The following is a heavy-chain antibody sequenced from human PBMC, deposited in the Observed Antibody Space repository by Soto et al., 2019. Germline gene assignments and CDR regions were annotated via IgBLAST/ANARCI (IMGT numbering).Heavy chain of an antibody. CDR3: AASIFYYGMDA. CDR1: GYSFTSYW. V-gene: IGHV5-10-1*04. Sequence: GESLKISCKGSGYSFTSYWISWVRQMPGKGLEWMGRIDPSDSYTNYSPSFQGQVTISADKSITTTYLQWSSLKASDTAIYYCAASIFYYGMDAWGQGTTVTVSS. CDR2: IDPSDSYT. J-gene: IGHJ6*02.